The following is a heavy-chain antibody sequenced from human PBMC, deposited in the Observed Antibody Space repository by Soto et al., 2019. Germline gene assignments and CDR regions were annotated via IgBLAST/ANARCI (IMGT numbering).Heavy chain of an antibody. CDR1: GDTFTNYY. V-gene: IGHV1-18*04. J-gene: IGHJ4*02. CDR3: ARDRGSYALDY. CDR2: ISAYNGNT. D-gene: IGHD1-26*01. Sequence: ASVKVSCKASGDTFTNYYIHWVRQAPGQGLEWMGWISAYNGNTNYAQKLQGRVTMTTDTSTSTAYMELRSLRSDDTAAYYCARDRGSYALDYWGQGTLVTVSS.